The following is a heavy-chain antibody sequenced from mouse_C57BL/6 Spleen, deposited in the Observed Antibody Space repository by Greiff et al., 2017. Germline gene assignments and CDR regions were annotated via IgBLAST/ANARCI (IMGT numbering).Heavy chain of an antibody. V-gene: IGHV1-64*01. Sequence: QVQLQQPGAELVKPGASVKLSCKASGYTFTSYWMHWVKQRPGQGLEWIGLIRTNSGSNNYNETFKSKATLTVDKSSSTAYMQLSSLTSEDSAVYYCARGDEYDGFAYWGQGTLVTVAA. D-gene: IGHD2-4*01. J-gene: IGHJ3*01. CDR3: ARGDEYDGFAY. CDR2: IRTNSGSN. CDR1: GYTFTSYW.